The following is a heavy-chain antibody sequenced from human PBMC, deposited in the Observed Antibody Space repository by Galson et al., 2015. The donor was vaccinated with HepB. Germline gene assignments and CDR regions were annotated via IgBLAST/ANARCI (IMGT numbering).Heavy chain of an antibody. CDR1: SGSVSSTSNY. CDR2: VFYNGNT. D-gene: IGHD2-2*01. V-gene: IGHV4-39*07. Sequence: ETLSLTCTVSSGSVSSTSNYWGWIRQPPGKGLEWIGTVFYNGNTYYDPSLKSRVTISVDTSTNQFSLKLSSVTAADTAVYYCVRYVIGTSRQTYLDLWGRGTLVAVSS. CDR3: VRYVIGTSRQTYLDL. J-gene: IGHJ2*01.